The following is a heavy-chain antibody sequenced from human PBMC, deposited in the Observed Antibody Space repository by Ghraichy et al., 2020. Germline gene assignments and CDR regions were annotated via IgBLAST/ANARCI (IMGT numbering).Heavy chain of an antibody. J-gene: IGHJ4*02. D-gene: IGHD6-19*01. V-gene: IGHV3-7*01. Sequence: GGSLRLSCAASGFTFSSYWMSWVRQAPGKGLEWVANIKQDGSEKYYVDSVKGRFTISRDNAKNSLYLQMNSLRAEDTAVYYCARDGWASIAVAGTDYWGQGTLVTVSS. CDR3: ARDGWASIAVAGTDY. CDR1: GFTFSSYW. CDR2: IKQDGSEK.